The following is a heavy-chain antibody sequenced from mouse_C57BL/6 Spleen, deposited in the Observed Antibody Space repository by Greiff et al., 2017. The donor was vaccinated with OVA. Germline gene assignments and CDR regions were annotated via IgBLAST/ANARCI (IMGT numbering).Heavy chain of an antibody. V-gene: IGHV1-22*01. CDR2: INPNNGGT. CDR3: ASSSLYWYFDV. CDR1: GYTFTDYN. D-gene: IGHD1-1*01. J-gene: IGHJ1*03. Sequence: EVQLQQSGPELVKPGASVKMSCKASGYTFTDYNMHWVKQSHGKSLEWIGYINPNNGGTSYNQKFKGKATLTVNKSSSTAYMELRSLTSEDSAVYYCASSSLYWYFDVWGTGTTVTVSS.